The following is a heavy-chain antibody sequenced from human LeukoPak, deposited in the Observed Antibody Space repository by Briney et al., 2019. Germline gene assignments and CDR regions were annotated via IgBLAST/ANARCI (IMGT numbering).Heavy chain of an antibody. V-gene: IGHV3-30-3*01. D-gene: IGHD3-3*01. CDR2: ISYDGSNK. CDR1: GFTFSSYA. CDR3: TRGSEWTSGVSDY. J-gene: IGHJ4*02. Sequence: GGSLRLSCAASGFTFSSYAMHWVRQAPAKGLEGLAVISYDGSNKYYADSVKGRFTISRDNSKNTLYLQMNSLRAEDTAVYYCTRGSEWTSGVSDYWGQGTLVTVSS.